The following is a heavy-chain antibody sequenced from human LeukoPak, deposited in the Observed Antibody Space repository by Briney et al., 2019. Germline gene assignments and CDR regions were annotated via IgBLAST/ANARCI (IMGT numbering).Heavy chain of an antibody. CDR1: GFTFSSYA. J-gene: IGHJ4*02. CDR3: AITYCGGDCYWTTPFDY. V-gene: IGHV3-23*01. Sequence: GSLRLSCAASGFTFSSYAMSWVRQAPGKGLEWVSAISGSGGSTYYADSVKGRFTISRDNAKNSLYLQMNSLRAEDTAVYYCAITYCGGDCYWTTPFDYWGQGTLVTVSS. D-gene: IGHD2-21*02. CDR2: ISGSGGST.